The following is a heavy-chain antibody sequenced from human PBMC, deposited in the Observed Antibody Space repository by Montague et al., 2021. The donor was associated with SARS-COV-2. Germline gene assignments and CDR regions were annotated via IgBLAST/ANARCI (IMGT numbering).Heavy chain of an antibody. D-gene: IGHD3-3*01. J-gene: IGHJ4*02. CDR1: GGSISSGSYY. CDR3: VREGGITIFGVVILYYFDY. V-gene: IGHV4-61*02. Sequence: TLSLTCTVSGGSISSGSYYWSWIRQPAGKGLEWIGRIYTSGSTNYNPSLKSRVTISVDTSKNQFPLKLSSVTAADTAVYYCVREGGITIFGVVILYYFDYWGQGTLVTVSS. CDR2: IYTSGST.